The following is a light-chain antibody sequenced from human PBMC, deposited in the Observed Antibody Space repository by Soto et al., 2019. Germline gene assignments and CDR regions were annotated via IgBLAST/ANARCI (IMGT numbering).Light chain of an antibody. J-gene: IGKJ4*01. CDR1: QTVSNN. CDR3: QHYDEWPLT. CDR2: FAS. V-gene: IGKV3-15*01. Sequence: RVMTQSPATLSVSPGEKATLSCRASQTVSNNLAWYQQKPGQAPRLLIYFASTRATGIPARFSGSGSGTEFTFTISSLQSEDFAVYYCQHYDEWPLTFGGGTKVEIK.